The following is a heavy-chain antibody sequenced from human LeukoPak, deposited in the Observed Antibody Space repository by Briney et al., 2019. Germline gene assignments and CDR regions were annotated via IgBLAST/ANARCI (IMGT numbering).Heavy chain of an antibody. CDR3: ARAMINDYGDYAPYY. Sequence: ASVKVSCKASVGTFSSYAISWVRQAPGQGLEWMGGIIPIFGTANYAQKFQGRVTITADESTSTAYMEMSSLRSEDTAVYYCARAMINDYGDYAPYYWGQGTLVTVSS. V-gene: IGHV1-69*13. CDR1: VGTFSSYA. CDR2: IIPIFGTA. D-gene: IGHD4-17*01. J-gene: IGHJ4*02.